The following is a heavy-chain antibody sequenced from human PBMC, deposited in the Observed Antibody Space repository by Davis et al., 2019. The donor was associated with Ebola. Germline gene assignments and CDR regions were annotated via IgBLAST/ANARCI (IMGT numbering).Heavy chain of an antibody. CDR2: VRSHGSDD. V-gene: IGHV3-30*02. D-gene: IGHD3-22*01. CDR3: ARDQTMIVVEVAFDI. J-gene: IGHJ3*02. Sequence: GGSLRLSCAASGFTVSSNYMSWVRQAPGRGLEWVAFVRSHGSDDHYADSVKGRFTISRDNSKNTLYLQMNSLRAEDTAVYYCARDQTMIVVEVAFDIWGQGTMVTVSS. CDR1: GFTVSSNY.